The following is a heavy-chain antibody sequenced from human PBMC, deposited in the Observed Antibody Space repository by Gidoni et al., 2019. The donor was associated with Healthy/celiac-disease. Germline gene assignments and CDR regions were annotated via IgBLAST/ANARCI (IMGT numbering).Heavy chain of an antibody. CDR2: ISYDGSNK. Sequence: QVKLVESGGGVVQPGRSLRLSCAASGSTFSSYSMHWVRQAPGKGLEWVEVISYDGSNKYYADSVNGRFTISRYNSKNTLYLQMNSLRAEDTAVYYCARTYCGGDCYLGGNWFDPWGQGTLVTVSS. D-gene: IGHD2-21*01. V-gene: IGHV3-30-3*01. CDR1: GSTFSSYS. J-gene: IGHJ5*02. CDR3: ARTYCGGDCYLGGNWFDP.